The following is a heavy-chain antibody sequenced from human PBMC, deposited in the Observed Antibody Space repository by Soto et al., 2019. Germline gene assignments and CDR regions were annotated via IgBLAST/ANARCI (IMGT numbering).Heavy chain of an antibody. V-gene: IGHV1-69*02. J-gene: IGHJ4*02. Sequence: QVQLVQSGAEVKKPGSSVKVSCKASGGTFSSYTISWVRQAPGQGLEWIGRFIPILDIANYAQKFQGRVTITADKSTSTAYLELSSLRSEDTAGYYCVRARSGSYDRDFWGQGTLVTVSS. D-gene: IGHD1-26*01. CDR2: FIPILDIA. CDR1: GGTFSSYT. CDR3: VRARSGSYDRDF.